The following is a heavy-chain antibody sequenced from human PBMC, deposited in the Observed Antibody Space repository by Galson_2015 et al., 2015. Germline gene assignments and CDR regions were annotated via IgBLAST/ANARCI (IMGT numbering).Heavy chain of an antibody. V-gene: IGHV3-11*01. Sequence: SLRLSCAASGFTFSSYWMHWVRQAPGKGLEWVSYISSSGSTIYYADSVKGRFTISRDNAKNSLYLQMNSLRAEDTAVYYFARDLYGSGRIFGVVISFDYWGQGTLVTVSS. CDR2: ISSSGSTI. CDR3: ARDLYGSGRIFGVVISFDY. CDR1: GFTFSSYW. J-gene: IGHJ4*02. D-gene: IGHD3-3*01.